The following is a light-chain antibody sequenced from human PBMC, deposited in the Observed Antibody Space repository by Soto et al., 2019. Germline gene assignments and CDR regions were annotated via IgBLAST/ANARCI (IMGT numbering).Light chain of an antibody. CDR2: KAS. V-gene: IGKV1-5*03. Sequence: DIKVRESLSTVAASVEDRVTITCRASQSISSWLAWYQQKPGKAPRLLIYKASDLESGVPSRFSGSGSGTDFTLTISSLQPDDFATYYCHPYASYAPLPFGGGTKVDIK. J-gene: IGKJ4*01. CDR3: HPYASYAPLP. CDR1: QSISSW.